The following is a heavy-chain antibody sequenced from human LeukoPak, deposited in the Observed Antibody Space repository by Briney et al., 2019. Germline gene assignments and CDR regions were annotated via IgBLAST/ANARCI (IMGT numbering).Heavy chain of an antibody. V-gene: IGHV4-34*01. Sequence: SETLSLTCAVYGGSFSGYYWSWVRQPPGKGLEWIGEINHSGSTNYNPSLKSRVTISVDTSKNQFSLKLSSVTAADTAVYYCARIARWLQFEGGYFDYWGQGTLVTVSS. CDR3: ARIARWLQFEGGYFDY. CDR1: GGSFSGYY. D-gene: IGHD5-24*01. CDR2: INHSGST. J-gene: IGHJ4*02.